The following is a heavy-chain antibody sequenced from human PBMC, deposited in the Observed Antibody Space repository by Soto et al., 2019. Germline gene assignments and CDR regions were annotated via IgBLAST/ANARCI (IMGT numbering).Heavy chain of an antibody. V-gene: IGHV3-48*03. CDR2: VSSSGSTI. D-gene: IGHD6-13*01. J-gene: IGHJ4*02. Sequence: EVQRVESGGGLVQPGGSLRLSFAAYGFTFSSYEMNWVRQAPGKGLEWVSYVSSSGSTIYYADSGKGRFNISRDNAKNTLYLQMNSLRAEDTAVYDGAGALGSRSASFSYWGQGTMVTVSS. CDR3: AGALGSRSASFSY. CDR1: GFTFSSYE.